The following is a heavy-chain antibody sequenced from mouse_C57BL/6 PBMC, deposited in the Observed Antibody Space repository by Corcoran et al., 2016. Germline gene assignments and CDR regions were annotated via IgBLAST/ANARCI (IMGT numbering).Heavy chain of an antibody. J-gene: IGHJ2*01. CDR2: IYWDDYK. D-gene: IGHD1-1*01. Sequence: QVTLKESGPGILQSSQTLSLTCSFSGFSLSTSGMGVSWIRQPSGKGLEWLAHIYWDDYKRYNPSLNSRLTISKDTSRNQVFLKITSVDTADTATYYCARSRYYGSSHYFDYWGQGTTLTVSS. CDR1: GFSLSTSGMG. V-gene: IGHV8-12*01. CDR3: ARSRYYGSSHYFDY.